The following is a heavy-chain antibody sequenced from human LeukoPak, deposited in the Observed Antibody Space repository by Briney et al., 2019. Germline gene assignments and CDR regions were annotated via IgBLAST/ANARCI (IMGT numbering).Heavy chain of an antibody. CDR1: GFTVSSNY. CDR3: ARVTLTMVRGVIRDYYFDY. V-gene: IGHV3-53*04. CDR2: IYSGGST. Sequence: GGSLRLSCAASGFTVSSNYMSWVRQAPGKGLEWVSVIYSGGSTYYADSVKGRFTISRHNSKNTLYLQMNSLRAEDTAVYYCARVTLTMVRGVIRDYYFDYWGQGTLVTVSS. J-gene: IGHJ4*02. D-gene: IGHD3-10*01.